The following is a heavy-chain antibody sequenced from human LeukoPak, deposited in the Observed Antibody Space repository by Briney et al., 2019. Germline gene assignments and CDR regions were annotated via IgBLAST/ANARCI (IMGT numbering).Heavy chain of an antibody. D-gene: IGHD6-13*01. Sequence: ASVKVSCKASGYTFTGYYMHWVRQAPGRGPEWMGGFDPEVGDKMHAQKFQGRVTMTEDTSTDTAYMELNSLRSEDTAVYYCATDSDPWGPAAGTIDYWGQGTLVTVSS. CDR3: ATDSDPWGPAAGTIDY. CDR2: FDPEVGDK. CDR1: GYTFTGYY. V-gene: IGHV1-24*01. J-gene: IGHJ4*02.